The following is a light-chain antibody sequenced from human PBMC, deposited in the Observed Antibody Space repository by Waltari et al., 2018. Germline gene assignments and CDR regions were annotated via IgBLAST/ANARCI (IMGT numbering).Light chain of an antibody. J-gene: IGKJ5*01. V-gene: IGKV3-11*01. CDR3: QQRSNWPGIT. CDR1: QRVSSY. Sequence: EIVLTQSPATLSLSPGERAPLSCRASQRVSSYLAWYQQKPGQAPRLLIYDASNRATGIPARFSGSGSGTDFTLTISSLEPEDFAVYYCQQRSNWPGITFGQGTRLEIK. CDR2: DAS.